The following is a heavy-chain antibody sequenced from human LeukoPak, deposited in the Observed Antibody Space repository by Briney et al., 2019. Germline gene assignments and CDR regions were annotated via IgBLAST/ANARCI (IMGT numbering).Heavy chain of an antibody. Sequence: GGSLRLSCAASGFTFSSYAMHWARQAPGKGLEWVAVISYDGSNKYYADSVKGRFTISRDNSKNTLYLQMNSLRAEDTAVYYCARQRVVVAANLLDYWGQGTLVTVSS. J-gene: IGHJ4*02. V-gene: IGHV3-30-3*01. CDR1: GFTFSSYA. CDR3: ARQRVVVAANLLDY. CDR2: ISYDGSNK. D-gene: IGHD2-15*01.